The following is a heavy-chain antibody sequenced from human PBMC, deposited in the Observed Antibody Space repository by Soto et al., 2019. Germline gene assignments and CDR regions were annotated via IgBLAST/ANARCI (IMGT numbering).Heavy chain of an antibody. J-gene: IGHJ4*02. CDR1: GFNFGAFA. CDR3: TRETVAGITGLDY. Sequence: PXGSLILSRAAAGFNFGAFAVNLVRQAPGKGLEWVSGISVSDAFIYYADSVRGRFSISRDASENILYLQMNSLRVDDTALYYCTRETVAGITGLDYWGPGTLVTVSS. V-gene: IGHV3-23*01. D-gene: IGHD1-20*01. CDR2: ISVSDAFI.